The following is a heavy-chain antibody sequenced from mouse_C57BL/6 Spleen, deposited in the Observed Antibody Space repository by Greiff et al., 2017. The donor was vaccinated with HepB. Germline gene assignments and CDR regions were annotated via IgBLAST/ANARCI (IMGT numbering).Heavy chain of an antibody. D-gene: IGHD1-1*01. CDR2: IYPGSGST. J-gene: IGHJ2*01. CDR1: GYTFTSYW. V-gene: IGHV1-55*01. Sequence: QVQLQQPGAELVKPGASVKMSCKASGYTFTSYWITWVKQRPGQGLEWIGDIYPGSGSTNYNEKFKSKATLTVDTSSSTAYMQLSSLTSEDSAVYYSARDPYYYGSSYVFDYWGQGTTLTVSS. CDR3: ARDPYYYGSSYVFDY.